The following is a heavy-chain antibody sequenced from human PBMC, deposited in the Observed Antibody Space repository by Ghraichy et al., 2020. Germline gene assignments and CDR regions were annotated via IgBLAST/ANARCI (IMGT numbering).Heavy chain of an antibody. CDR3: TTDLWEGSGSYLFYYYGMDV. CDR2: IKSKTDGGTT. V-gene: IGHV3-15*01. J-gene: IGHJ6*02. D-gene: IGHD3-10*01. CDR1: GITFSNAW. Sequence: GGSLRLSCAASGITFSNAWMSWVRQAPGKGLEWVGRIKSKTDGGTTDYAAPVKGRFTISRDDSKNTLYLQMNSLKTEDTAVYHCTTDLWEGSGSYLFYYYGMDVWGQGTTVTVSS.